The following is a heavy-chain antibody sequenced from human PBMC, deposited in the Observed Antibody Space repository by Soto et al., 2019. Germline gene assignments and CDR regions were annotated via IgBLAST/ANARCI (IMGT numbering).Heavy chain of an antibody. Sequence: PSQTLSLTCAISGDSVSSDTSAWNWFRQSPSRGLEWLGRTLYRSKWSFDYAVSVRSRITINPDTSKNQFSLQLNSVTPEDTAFYDCESGNFKAGMGVWGQGTTVTVSS. J-gene: IGHJ6*02. CDR2: TLYRSKWSF. CDR1: GDSVSSDTSA. D-gene: IGHD3-3*01. V-gene: IGHV6-1*01. CDR3: ESGNFKAGMGV.